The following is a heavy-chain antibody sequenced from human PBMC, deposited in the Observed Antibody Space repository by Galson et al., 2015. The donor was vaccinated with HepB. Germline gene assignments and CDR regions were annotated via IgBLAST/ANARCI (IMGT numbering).Heavy chain of an antibody. Sequence: SETLSLTCAVSGGSTSSSSDFWGWILQPPGNGLEWIGSIYDSGSTYYNPSLKRRVTISVDTSKNQFSLKLSSVTAADAAVYYCARDGHYYGSGSYIVDHWFDHWGQGTLVTVSS. CDR2: IYDSGST. CDR1: GGSTSSSSDF. J-gene: IGHJ5*02. CDR3: ARDGHYYGSGSYIVDHWFDH. V-gene: IGHV4-39*07. D-gene: IGHD3-10*01.